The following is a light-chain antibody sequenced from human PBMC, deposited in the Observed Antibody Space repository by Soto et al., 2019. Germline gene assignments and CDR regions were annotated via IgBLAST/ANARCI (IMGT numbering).Light chain of an antibody. CDR3: SSYTSSSTLGVV. Sequence: QSALTQPASVPGSPGQSITISCTGTSSDVGGYNYVSWYQQHPGKAPKLMIYDVSNRPSGVSNRFSGSKSGNMASLTISGLQAEDEADYYCSSYTSSSTLGVVFGGGTKVTVL. V-gene: IGLV2-14*01. CDR1: SSDVGGYNY. J-gene: IGLJ2*01. CDR2: DVS.